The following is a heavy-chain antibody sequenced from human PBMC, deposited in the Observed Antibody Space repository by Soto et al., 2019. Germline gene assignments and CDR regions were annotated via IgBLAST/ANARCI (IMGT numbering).Heavy chain of an antibody. CDR2: ISYDGSNK. Sequence: PGGSLRLSCAASGFTFSSYGMHWVRQAPDKGLEWVAVISYDGSNKYYADSVKGRFTISRDNSKNTLYLQMNSLRAEDTAVYYCALGGGQLATAVTGYWGQGTLVTVSS. CDR3: ALGGGQLATAVTGY. D-gene: IGHD1-26*01. J-gene: IGHJ4*02. V-gene: IGHV3-30*03. CDR1: GFTFSSYG.